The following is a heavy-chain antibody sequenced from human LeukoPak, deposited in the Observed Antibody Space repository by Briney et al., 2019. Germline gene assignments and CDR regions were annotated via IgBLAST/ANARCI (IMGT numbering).Heavy chain of an antibody. CDR1: GGSISSYY. D-gene: IGHD6-13*01. V-gene: IGHV4-59*01. Sequence: SETLSLTCTVSGGSISSYYWSWIRQPPGKGLEWIGYIYYSGTTNYNPSLKSRVTISVDTSKNQFSLKLSSVTAADTAVYYCARGTNSSSCWFDPWGQGTLVTVSS. J-gene: IGHJ5*02. CDR3: ARGTNSSSCWFDP. CDR2: IYYSGTT.